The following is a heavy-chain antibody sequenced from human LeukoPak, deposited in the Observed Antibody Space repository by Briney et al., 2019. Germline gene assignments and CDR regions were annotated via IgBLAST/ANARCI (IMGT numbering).Heavy chain of an antibody. CDR1: GGSFSGYY. Sequence: SETLSLTCAVYGGSFSGYYWGWIRQPPGKGLEWIGEINHSGSTNYNPSLKSRVTISVGTSKNQFSLKLSSVTAADTAVYYCARVANYYDSSGYFLTFDYWGQGTLVTVSS. CDR3: ARVANYYDSSGYFLTFDY. D-gene: IGHD3-22*01. J-gene: IGHJ4*02. CDR2: INHSGST. V-gene: IGHV4-34*01.